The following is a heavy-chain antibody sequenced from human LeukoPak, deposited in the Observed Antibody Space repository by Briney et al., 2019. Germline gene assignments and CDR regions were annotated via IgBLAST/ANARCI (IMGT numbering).Heavy chain of an antibody. J-gene: IGHJ4*02. D-gene: IGHD4-11*01. V-gene: IGHV4-34*01. CDR1: GGSFSGYY. Sequence: SETLSLTCAVYGGSFSGYYWSWIRQPPGKGLEWIGEINHSGSTNSNPSLKSRVTISVDTSKNQFSLKLSSVTAADTAVYYCAGDYRGSLDYWGQGTLVTVSS. CDR2: INHSGST. CDR3: AGDYRGSLDY.